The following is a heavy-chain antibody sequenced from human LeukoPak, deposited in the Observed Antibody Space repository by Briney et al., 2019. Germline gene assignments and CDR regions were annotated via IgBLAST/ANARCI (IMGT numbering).Heavy chain of an antibody. D-gene: IGHD3-10*01. CDR3: ASAITYYYGSGSYYPFDY. CDR1: GGTFNNYA. J-gene: IGHJ4*02. V-gene: IGHV1-69*04. CDR2: IIPILGIA. Sequence: ASVTVSYKASGGTFNNYAISWVRQAPGQGGEWMGRIIPILGIANYAQKFQGRVTITADKSTSTAYMELSSLRSEDTAVYYCASAITYYYGSGSYYPFDYWGQGTLVTVSS.